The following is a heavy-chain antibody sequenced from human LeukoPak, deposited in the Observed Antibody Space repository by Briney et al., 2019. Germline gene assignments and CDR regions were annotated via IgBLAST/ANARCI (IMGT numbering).Heavy chain of an antibody. V-gene: IGHV1-2*02. CDR3: ARVPFGIVGATPFDY. CDR1: GYTFTGYY. D-gene: IGHD1-26*01. Sequence: GASVKVSCKASGYTFTGYYMHWVRQAPGQGLEWMGWINPNSGGTNYAQKFQGRVTMTRDTSISTAYMELSRLRSDDTAVYYCARVPFGIVGATPFDYWGQGTLVTVSS. CDR2: INPNSGGT. J-gene: IGHJ4*02.